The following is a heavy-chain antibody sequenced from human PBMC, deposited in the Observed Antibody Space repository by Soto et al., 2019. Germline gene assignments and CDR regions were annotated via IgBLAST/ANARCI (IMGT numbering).Heavy chain of an antibody. CDR2: ISSSGSTI. CDR1: GFTFSSYE. J-gene: IGHJ5*02. Sequence: QPGGSLRLSCAASGFTFSSYEMNWVRQAPGKGLEWVSYISSSGSTIYYADSVKGRSTISRDNAKNSLYLQMNSLRAEDTAVYYCARDSAKAHDYYDSSGLSLTPTLGQGTLVTVSS. CDR3: ARDSAKAHDYYDSSGLSLTPT. D-gene: IGHD3-22*01. V-gene: IGHV3-48*03.